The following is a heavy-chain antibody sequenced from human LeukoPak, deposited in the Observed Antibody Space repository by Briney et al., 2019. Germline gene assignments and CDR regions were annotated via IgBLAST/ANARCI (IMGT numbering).Heavy chain of an antibody. J-gene: IGHJ3*02. V-gene: IGHV4-38-2*02. D-gene: IGHD1/OR15-1a*01. CDR2: IHHSGST. CDR3: ARRGRAGTGGIDI. Sequence: SETLSLTCTVSGYSISSGYYWGWIRQPPGKGLEWIGAIHHSGSTNYNPSLKSRVTISVDTSKNQFSLKLSSVTAADTAVYYCARRGRAGTGGIDIWGQGTMVTVSS. CDR1: GYSISSGYY.